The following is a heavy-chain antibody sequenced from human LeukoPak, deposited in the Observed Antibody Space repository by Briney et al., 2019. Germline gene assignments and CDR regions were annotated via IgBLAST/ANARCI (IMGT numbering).Heavy chain of an antibody. J-gene: IGHJ4*02. V-gene: IGHV3-48*01. CDR2: IGSSSSTI. Sequence: GGSLRLSCAASGFTFSTYSMNWVRQAPGKGLEWVSYIGSSSSTIYYADSVKGRFTISRDNAKNSLYLQMNSLRAEDTAVYYCARDPQAPYYYDSSGYYDYWGQGTLVTVSS. CDR3: ARDPQAPYYYDSSGYYDY. D-gene: IGHD3-22*01. CDR1: GFTFSTYS.